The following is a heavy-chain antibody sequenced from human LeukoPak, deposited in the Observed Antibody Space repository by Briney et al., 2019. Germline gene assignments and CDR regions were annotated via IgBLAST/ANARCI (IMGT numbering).Heavy chain of an antibody. CDR2: IIPIFGTA. J-gene: IGHJ3*02. Sequence: SVQVSCHASGGPFRIYAISWVRQAPGPGLEWMGGIIPIFGTANYAQKFQGRVTITTDESTSTAYMELSSLRSEDTAVYYCARGPGSSSWNPYDAFDIWGQGTMVTVSS. CDR1: GGPFRIYA. V-gene: IGHV1-69*05. D-gene: IGHD6-13*01. CDR3: ARGPGSSSWNPYDAFDI.